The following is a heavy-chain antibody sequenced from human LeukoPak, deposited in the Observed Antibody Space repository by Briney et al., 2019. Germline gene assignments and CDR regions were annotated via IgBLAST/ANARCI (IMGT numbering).Heavy chain of an antibody. CDR1: RFTFSNSW. V-gene: IGHV3-7*01. CDR2: IKPDGSVK. CDR3: AKDRQVDYYYYYGMDV. D-gene: IGHD2-15*01. J-gene: IGHJ6*02. Sequence: PGGSLRLSCAASRFTFSNSWMSWVRQAPGRGLEWVATIKPDGSVKYYVDSVKGRFTISRDNSKNTLYLQMNSLRAEDTAVYYCAKDRQVDYYYYYGMDVWGQGTTVTVSS.